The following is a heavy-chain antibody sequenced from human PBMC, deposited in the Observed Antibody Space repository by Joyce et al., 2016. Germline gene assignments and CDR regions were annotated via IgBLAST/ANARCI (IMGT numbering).Heavy chain of an antibody. J-gene: IGHJ4*02. CDR1: GGSFSGYY. CDR3: ARGPRNYGDYEFDS. Sequence: QVQLHQWGAGLLKPSETPSLTCEVSGGSFSGYYWSWIRQSPGKGLEWIGEISHRGSANYNPSFKSRVTISIDTSKNQFSLRLSSVTAADTAVYFCARGPRNYGDYEFDSWGQGALVTVSS. D-gene: IGHD4-17*01. CDR2: ISHRGSA. V-gene: IGHV4-34*01.